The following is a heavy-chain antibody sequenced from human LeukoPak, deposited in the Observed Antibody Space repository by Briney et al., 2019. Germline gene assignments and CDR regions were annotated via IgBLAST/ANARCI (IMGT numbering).Heavy chain of an antibody. Sequence: PGGSLRLSCAASGFTFSAYWMHWVRQAPGKGLVWVSRISSDGSSTTYADSVKGRFTISRDNAKNSLYLQMNSLRAEDTAIYYCTRDYRGTFDYWGQGTLVTVSS. CDR3: TRDYRGTFDY. D-gene: IGHD1-26*01. CDR2: ISSDGSST. CDR1: GFTFSAYW. J-gene: IGHJ4*02. V-gene: IGHV3-74*01.